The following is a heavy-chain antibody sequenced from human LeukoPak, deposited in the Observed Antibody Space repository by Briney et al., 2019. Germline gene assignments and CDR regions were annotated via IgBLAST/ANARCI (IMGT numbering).Heavy chain of an antibody. CDR1: GFTFSNYW. D-gene: IGHD2-15*01. V-gene: IGHV3-7*01. J-gene: IGHJ3*01. CDR3: ATYCSGGSCYYSDAFDF. CDR2: IKQDGSDE. Sequence: PGGSLRLSCAASGFTFSNYWMSWVRQAPGKGLEWVANIKQDGSDEYYVDSVKGRFTISRDNAKNSLFLQMNSLRAEDTAVYYCATYCSGGSCYYSDAFDFWGQGTMVTVSS.